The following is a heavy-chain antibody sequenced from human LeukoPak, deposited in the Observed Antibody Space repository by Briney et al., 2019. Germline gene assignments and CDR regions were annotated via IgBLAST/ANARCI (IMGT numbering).Heavy chain of an antibody. CDR3: ARVRVEDYYDSSGYLHDPAQRHDAFDI. CDR2: INPNSGGT. D-gene: IGHD3-22*01. J-gene: IGHJ3*02. CDR1: GYTFTGYY. Sequence: ASVKVSCKASGYTFTGYYMNWVRQAPGQGLEWMGWINPNSGGTNYAQKFQGRVTITRDTSISTAYMELSRLRSDDTAVYYCARVRVEDYYDSSGYLHDPAQRHDAFDIWGQGTMVTVSS. V-gene: IGHV1-2*02.